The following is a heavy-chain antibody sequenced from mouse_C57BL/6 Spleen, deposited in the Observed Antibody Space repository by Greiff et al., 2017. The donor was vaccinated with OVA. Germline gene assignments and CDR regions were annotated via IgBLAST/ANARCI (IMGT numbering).Heavy chain of an antibody. J-gene: IGHJ4*01. CDR3: TRDRATVEMDY. V-gene: IGHV5-9-1*02. D-gene: IGHD1-1*01. CDR1: GFTFSSYA. Sequence: EVMLVESGEGLVKPGGSLKLSCAASGFTFSSYAMSWVRQTPEKRLEWVAYISSGGDYIYYADTVKGRFTISRDNARNTLYLQMSSLKSEDTAMYYCTRDRATVEMDYWGQGTSVTVSS. CDR2: ISSGGDYI.